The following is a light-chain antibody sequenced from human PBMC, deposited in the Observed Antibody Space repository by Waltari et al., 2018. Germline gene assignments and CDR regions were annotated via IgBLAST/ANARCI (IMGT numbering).Light chain of an antibody. CDR3: SSYTNYATVI. CDR2: DVN. Sequence: QSALTQPASVSASPGQSITISCTGSSSDLGSYNYVSWYHPHPGKAPKLMISDVNKRPSGVSNRFSGSKSGNTASLTISGLQAEDEADYYCSSYTNYATVIFGGGTKLTVL. J-gene: IGLJ2*01. CDR1: SSDLGSYNY. V-gene: IGLV2-14*01.